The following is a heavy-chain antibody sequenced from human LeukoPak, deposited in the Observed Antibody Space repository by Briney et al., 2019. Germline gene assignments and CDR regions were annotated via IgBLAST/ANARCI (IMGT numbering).Heavy chain of an antibody. CDR3: AGGLGYYGSGSYLKH. Sequence: SETLSLTRAVYGGPFSGYYWSWIRQPPGKGLEWIGEINHSGSTNYNPSLKSRVTISVDTSKNQFSLKLSSVTAADTAVYYCAGGLGYYGSGSYLKHWGQGTLVTVSS. CDR2: INHSGST. D-gene: IGHD3-10*01. V-gene: IGHV4-34*01. CDR1: GGPFSGYY. J-gene: IGHJ4*02.